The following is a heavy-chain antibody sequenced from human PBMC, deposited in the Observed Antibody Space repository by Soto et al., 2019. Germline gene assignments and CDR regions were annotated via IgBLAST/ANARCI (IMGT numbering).Heavy chain of an antibody. CDR3: ATDTNGWSLYGLDV. J-gene: IGHJ6*02. Sequence: QVDLVQSGAEVKRPGASVTISCKASGSATTKYYMHWVRQAPGRGLEWMGIINPGGGSASYAQKFQGRVTVYRDTSTGTVFMDLSSLRSEDTAVYYCATDTNGWSLYGLDVWGQGTTVTVSS. CDR2: INPGGGSA. CDR1: GSATTKYY. D-gene: IGHD6-19*01. V-gene: IGHV1-46*01.